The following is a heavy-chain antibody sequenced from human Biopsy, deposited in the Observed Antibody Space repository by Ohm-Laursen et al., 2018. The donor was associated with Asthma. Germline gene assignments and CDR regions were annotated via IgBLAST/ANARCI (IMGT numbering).Heavy chain of an antibody. CDR1: GGTFNTYV. J-gene: IGHJ4*02. V-gene: IGHV1-69*13. CDR3: ARKAGSCISRTCYSLDF. D-gene: IGHD2-2*01. CDR2: INSVFGTI. Sequence: SVKVSCKSLGGTFNTYVIGWVRQAPGQGLEWMGGINSVFGTITYPQKFQDRVTITSDDSTSTVYMELSSLRSEDTAVYYCARKAGSCISRTCYSLDFWGQGTLVTVSS.